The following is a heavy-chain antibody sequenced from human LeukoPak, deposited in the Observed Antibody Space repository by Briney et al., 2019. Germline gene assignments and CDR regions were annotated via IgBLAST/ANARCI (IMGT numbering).Heavy chain of an antibody. V-gene: IGHV3-30-3*01. CDR2: ISYDGSNK. D-gene: IGHD6-13*01. J-gene: IGHJ1*01. CDR1: GFTFSSYA. Sequence: GRSLRLSCAASGFTFSSYAMHWVRQAPGKGLEWVAVISYDGSNKYYADSVKGRFTISRDNSKNTLYLQMNSLRAEDTAVYYCARAGQQLVLAEYFQHWGQGTLVTVSS. CDR3: ARAGQQLVLAEYFQH.